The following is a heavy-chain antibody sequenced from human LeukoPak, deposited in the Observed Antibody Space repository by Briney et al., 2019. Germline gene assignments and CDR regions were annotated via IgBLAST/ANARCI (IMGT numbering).Heavy chain of an antibody. CDR3: ARSGNYDC. J-gene: IGHJ4*02. D-gene: IGHD1-1*01. V-gene: IGHV3-48*02. Sequence: GGSLRLSCAASGFTYSSYIMSWVRQAPGKGLEWVSYISSTSSTIYYVDSVKGRFTISRENAKNSLYLQMNSLGDEDTAVYYCARSGNYDCWGQGTLVTVSP. CDR2: ISSTSSTI. CDR1: GFTYSSYI.